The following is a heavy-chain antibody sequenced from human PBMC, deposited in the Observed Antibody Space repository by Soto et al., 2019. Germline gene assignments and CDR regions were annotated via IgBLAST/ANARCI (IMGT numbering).Heavy chain of an antibody. CDR2: INHSGST. CDR3: ARGPPPLAARLIPSWWFHP. Sequence: ETLSLTCAVYGGSFSGYYWSWIRQPPGKGLEWIGEINHSGSTNYNPSLKSRVTISVDTSKNQFSLQLSSVTAADTAVYYCARGPPPLAARLIPSWWFHPWGPGTLVPVSS. V-gene: IGHV4-34*01. D-gene: IGHD6-6*01. J-gene: IGHJ5*02. CDR1: GGSFSGYY.